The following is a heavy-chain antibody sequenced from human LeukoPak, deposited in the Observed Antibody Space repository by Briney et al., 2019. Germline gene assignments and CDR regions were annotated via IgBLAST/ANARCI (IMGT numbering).Heavy chain of an antibody. Sequence: ASVKVSCKASGYTFTSYGISWVRQAPGQGLEWMGWINPNSGGTNYAQKFQGRVTMTRDTSISTAYMELSRLRSDDTAVYYCARDGLAYYFDYWGQGTLVTVSS. J-gene: IGHJ4*02. CDR3: ARDGLAYYFDY. CDR1: GYTFTSYG. CDR2: INPNSGGT. V-gene: IGHV1-2*02.